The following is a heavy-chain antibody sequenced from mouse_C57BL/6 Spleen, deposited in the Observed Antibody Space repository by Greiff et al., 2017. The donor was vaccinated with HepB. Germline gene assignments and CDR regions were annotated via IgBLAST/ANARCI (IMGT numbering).Heavy chain of an antibody. CDR3: ARSPYYYGSSYWYFDV. D-gene: IGHD1-1*01. CDR2: INPNSGST. CDR1: GYTFTSYW. J-gene: IGHJ1*03. Sequence: VQLQQSGAELVKPGASVKLSCKASGYTFTSYWMHWVKQRPGQGLEWIGMINPNSGSTNYNEKFKNKATLTVDNSSSTAYMQLSSLTSEDSAVYDCARSPYYYGSSYWYFDVWGTGTTVTVSS. V-gene: IGHV1-64*01.